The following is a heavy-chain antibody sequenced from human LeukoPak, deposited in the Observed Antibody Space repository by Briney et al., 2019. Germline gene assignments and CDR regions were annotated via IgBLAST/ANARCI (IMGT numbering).Heavy chain of an antibody. V-gene: IGHV3-23*01. J-gene: IGHJ4*02. D-gene: IGHD2/OR15-2a*01. CDR2: ISDSGGST. CDR1: GFTFSSYA. Sequence: GGSLRLSCAASGFTFSSYAMSWLRQAPGKGLEWVSAISDSGGSTYYADSVKGRFTISRDNSKNTLYLQMNSLRAEDTAVYYCAKGLQFLKFDYWGQGTLVTVSS. CDR3: AKGLQFLKFDY.